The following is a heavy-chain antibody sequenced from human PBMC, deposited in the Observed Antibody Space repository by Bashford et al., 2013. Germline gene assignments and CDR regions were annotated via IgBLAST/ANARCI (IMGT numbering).Heavy chain of an antibody. V-gene: IGHV1-69*04. Sequence: SVKVSCKTSGYTFSDYYMQWVRQAPGQGLEWMGRIIPILGIANYAQKFQGRVTITADKSTSTAYMELSSLRSEDTAVYYCARVGYSSPVDYWGQGTLVTVSS. CDR1: GYTFSDYY. CDR2: IIPILGIA. D-gene: IGHD6-19*01. CDR3: ARVGYSSPVDY. J-gene: IGHJ4*02.